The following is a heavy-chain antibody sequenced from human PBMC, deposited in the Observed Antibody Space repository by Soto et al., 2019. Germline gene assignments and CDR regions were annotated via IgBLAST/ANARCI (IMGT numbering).Heavy chain of an antibody. Sequence: QVQLVQSGAEVKKPGSSVKVSCKASGGTFSSYTISWVRQAPGQGLEWMGRIIPILGIANYAQKFQGRVTITADKSTSTAYMERSSLRSEDTAVYYCAGGSRSWYFVWFDPGGQGTLVTVSS. CDR3: AGGSRSWYFVWFDP. J-gene: IGHJ5*02. D-gene: IGHD6-13*01. CDR1: GGTFSSYT. CDR2: IIPILGIA. V-gene: IGHV1-69*02.